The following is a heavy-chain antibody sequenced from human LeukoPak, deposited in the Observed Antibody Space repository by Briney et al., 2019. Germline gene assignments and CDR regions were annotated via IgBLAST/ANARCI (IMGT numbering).Heavy chain of an antibody. V-gene: IGHV3-74*01. CDR3: ARGFSSSPNNFDY. CDR1: GLTFSSYW. CDR2: INDGGSGT. J-gene: IGHJ4*02. D-gene: IGHD6-13*01. Sequence: GGSLRLSCAVSGLTFSSYWMRWVRHAPGRGLVWVSRINDGGSGTTYADSVKGRFTISRDNAKNTLYLQIYSLRAEDTAVYYCARGFSSSPNNFDYWGQGTLVTVSS.